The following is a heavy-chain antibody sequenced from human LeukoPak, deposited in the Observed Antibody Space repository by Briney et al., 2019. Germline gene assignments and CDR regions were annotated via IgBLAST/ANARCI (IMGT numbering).Heavy chain of an antibody. CDR1: GFTFSSYV. CDR2: IWYDGSNK. D-gene: IGHD3-22*01. Sequence: HAGGSLRLSCAASGFTFSSYVMHWVRQAPGKGLEWVAVIWYDGSNKYYADSVKGRFTISRDNSKNTLYLQMNSLRAEDTAMYYCARGGDSSGYYQNFDYWGQGTLVTVSS. J-gene: IGHJ4*02. CDR3: ARGGDSSGYYQNFDY. V-gene: IGHV3-33*08.